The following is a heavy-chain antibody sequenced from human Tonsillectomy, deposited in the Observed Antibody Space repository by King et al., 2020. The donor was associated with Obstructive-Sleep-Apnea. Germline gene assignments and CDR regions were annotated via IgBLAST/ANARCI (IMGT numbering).Heavy chain of an antibody. J-gene: IGHJ4*02. CDR1: GYSFTSYW. CDR2: IYPSDSDT. CDR3: ATHRMGSSSMNFDY. V-gene: IGHV5-51*01. Sequence: EVQLVESGAEVKKPGESLKISCEGSGYSFTSYWIGWVRQMPGKGLEWMGIIYPSDSDTRYSPSFQGQVTNSADKSISTAYLQWSSLKASDTALYYFATHRMGSSSMNFDYWGQGTLLTVS. D-gene: IGHD6-6*01.